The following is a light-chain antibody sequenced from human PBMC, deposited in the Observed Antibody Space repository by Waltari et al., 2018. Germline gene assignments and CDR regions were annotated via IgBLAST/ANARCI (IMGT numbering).Light chain of an antibody. CDR2: QDS. CDR1: KLGDKY. Sequence: SYELTQPPSVSVSPGQTASITCSGDKLGDKYACWYQQKPGQSPVLVIYQDSKRPSGIPERFSGSNAGNTATLTISGTQAMDEADYYCQAWDSSTAGVFGTVTKVTVL. J-gene: IGLJ1*01. CDR3: QAWDSSTAGV. V-gene: IGLV3-1*01.